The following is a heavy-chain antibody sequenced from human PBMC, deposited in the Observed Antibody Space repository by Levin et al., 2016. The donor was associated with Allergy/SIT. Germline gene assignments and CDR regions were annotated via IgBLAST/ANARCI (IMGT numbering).Heavy chain of an antibody. D-gene: IGHD3-3*01. V-gene: IGHV3-23*01. J-gene: IGHJ4*02. CDR2: ISGSGGST. Sequence: VRQAPGKGLEWVSAISGSGGSTYYADSVKGRFTISRDNSKNTLYLQMNSLRAEDTAVYYCAKRYVLRFLEWPEYYFDYWGQGTLVTVSS. CDR3: AKRYVLRFLEWPEYYFDY.